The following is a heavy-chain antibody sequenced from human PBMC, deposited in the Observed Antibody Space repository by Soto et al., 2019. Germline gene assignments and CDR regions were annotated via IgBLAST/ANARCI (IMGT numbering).Heavy chain of an antibody. J-gene: IGHJ4*02. CDR1: GASINTGGYY. CDR2: VYYSGST. V-gene: IGHV4-31*02. Sequence: ASETLSLTCNVSGASINTGGYYWSWIRQHPGKGLEWIGFVYYSGSTSYSPSLESRVSISVDPSKRQFYLELASVTAADSAVYYCGYYGSMSPSWGQGTLVTVSS. CDR3: GYYGSMSPS. D-gene: IGHD3-10*01.